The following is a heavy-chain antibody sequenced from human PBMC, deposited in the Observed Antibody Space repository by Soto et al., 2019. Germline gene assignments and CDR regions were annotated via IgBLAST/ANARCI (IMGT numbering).Heavy chain of an antibody. V-gene: IGHV3-30-3*01. D-gene: IGHD3-22*01. CDR1: GITFSTYA. Sequence: QVQLVESGGGVVQPGRSLRLSCAASGITFSTYAMHWVRQAPGKGLEWVAVISYDGGNKYYADSVKGRFTISRDNSKNARSLQMNSRRAEDTAVYYCAREYYDRSGYSHSSVYWGQGTLVTVSS. J-gene: IGHJ4*02. CDR3: AREYYDRSGYSHSSVY. CDR2: ISYDGGNK.